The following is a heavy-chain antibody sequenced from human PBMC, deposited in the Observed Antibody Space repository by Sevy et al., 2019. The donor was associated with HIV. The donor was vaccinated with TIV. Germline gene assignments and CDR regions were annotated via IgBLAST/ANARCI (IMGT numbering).Heavy chain of an antibody. D-gene: IGHD4-17*01. CDR3: ARDHVKDGDLGDYYYYAMDV. CDR1: GFTLSDYY. V-gene: IGHV3-11*01. J-gene: IGHJ6*02. Sequence: GGSLRLSCAASGFTLSDYYMSWIRQAPGKGLEWVSYISGSGSTIYYADSVKGRFTISRDNAKNSLSLQMNSLRAEDTDVYFCARDHVKDGDLGDYYYYAMDVWGQGTTVTVSS. CDR2: ISGSGSTI.